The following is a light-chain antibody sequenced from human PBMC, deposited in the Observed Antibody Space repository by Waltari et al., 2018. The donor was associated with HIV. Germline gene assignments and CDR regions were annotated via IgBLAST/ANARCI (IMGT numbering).Light chain of an antibody. J-gene: IGLJ3*02. CDR1: SSNIGNNY. V-gene: IGLV1-51*01. CDR3: GTWDSSLSAV. Sequence: QSVLTQPPSVSAAPRQRVTISCSGSSSNIGNNYVSWYQHLPGAAPKLLIYDNNNRPSGIPDRFSGSKSGTSATLFITGLQTGDEADNYCGTWDSSLSAVFGGGTKLTVL. CDR2: DNN.